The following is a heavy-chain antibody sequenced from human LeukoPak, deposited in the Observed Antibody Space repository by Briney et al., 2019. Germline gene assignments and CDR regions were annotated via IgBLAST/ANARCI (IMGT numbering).Heavy chain of an antibody. J-gene: IGHJ4*02. CDR2: IIPIFGTA. CDR1: GGTFSSYA. V-gene: IGHV1-69*06. CDR3: ATSRDYGDQYYFDY. D-gene: IGHD4-17*01. Sequence: SVKVSCKASGGTFSSYAISWVRQAPGQGLEWMGGIIPIFGTANYAQKFLGRVTITADKSTSTAYMELSSLRSEDTAVYYCATSRDYGDQYYFDYWGQGTLVTVSS.